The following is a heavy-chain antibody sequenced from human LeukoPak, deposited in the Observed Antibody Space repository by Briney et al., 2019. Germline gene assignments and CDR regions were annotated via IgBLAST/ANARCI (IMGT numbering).Heavy chain of an antibody. D-gene: IGHD3-22*01. V-gene: IGHV1-24*01. Sequence: GASVKVSCKVSGYTLTELSMHWVRQAPGKGLEWMGGFDPEDGETIYAQKFQGRVTMTEDTSTDTAYMELSSLRSEDTAVYYCARVDMRGPIVVVFDYWGQGTLVTVSS. CDR1: GYTLTELS. CDR2: FDPEDGET. J-gene: IGHJ4*02. CDR3: ARVDMRGPIVVVFDY.